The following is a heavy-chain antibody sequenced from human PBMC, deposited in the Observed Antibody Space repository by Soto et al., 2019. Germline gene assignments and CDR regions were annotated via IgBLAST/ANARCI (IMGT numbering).Heavy chain of an antibody. CDR1: GFTFSSYA. V-gene: IGHV3-23*01. Sequence: GGSLRLSCAASGFTFSSYAMSWVRQAPGKGLEWVSAISGSGGSTYYADSVKGRFTISRDNSKNTLYLQMNSLRAEDTAVYYWAKDGGGGAARPSSRYYHYGMDVWGQGTTVTVAS. D-gene: IGHD6-6*01. J-gene: IGHJ6*02. CDR3: AKDGGGGAARPSSRYYHYGMDV. CDR2: ISGSGGST.